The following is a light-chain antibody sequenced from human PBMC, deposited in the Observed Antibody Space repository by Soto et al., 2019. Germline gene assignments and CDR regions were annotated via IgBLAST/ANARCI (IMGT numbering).Light chain of an antibody. Sequence: EIVLTQSPGTLSLSPGERATLSCRASQSVSSSYFAWYQQKPGQAPRLLIYGASSSATGIPDRFSGSGSGTDFTLTNSRLEPEDFAVYYCQQYGSSPPYTFGQGTKLEIK. CDR2: GAS. CDR1: QSVSSSY. J-gene: IGKJ2*01. V-gene: IGKV3-20*01. CDR3: QQYGSSPPYT.